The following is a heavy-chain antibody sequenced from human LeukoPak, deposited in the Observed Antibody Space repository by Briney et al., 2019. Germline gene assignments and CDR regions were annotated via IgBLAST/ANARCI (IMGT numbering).Heavy chain of an antibody. V-gene: IGHV3-9*01. CDR3: AKGKEYYDSSGYYGGIDY. J-gene: IGHJ4*02. CDR1: GFTFSNAW. Sequence: GGSLRLSCAASGFTFSNAWMSWVRQAPGKGLEWVSGISWNSGSIGYADSVKGRFTISRDNAKNSLYLQMNSLRAEDTALYYCAKGKEYYDSSGYYGGIDYWGQGTLVTVSS. D-gene: IGHD3-22*01. CDR2: ISWNSGSI.